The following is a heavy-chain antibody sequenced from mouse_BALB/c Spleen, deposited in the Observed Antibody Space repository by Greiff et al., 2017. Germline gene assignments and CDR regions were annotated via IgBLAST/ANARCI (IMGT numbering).Heavy chain of an antibody. D-gene: IGHD1-1*01. CDR1: GFSLTSYG. Sequence: VQRVESGPGLVAPSQSLSITCTVSGFSLTSYGVHWVRQPPGKGLEWLGVIWAGGSTNYNSALMSRLSISKDNSKSQVFLKMNSLQTDDTAMYYCATHTVPYAMDYWGQGTSVTVSS. V-gene: IGHV2-9*02. CDR3: ATHTVPYAMDY. CDR2: IWAGGST. J-gene: IGHJ4*01.